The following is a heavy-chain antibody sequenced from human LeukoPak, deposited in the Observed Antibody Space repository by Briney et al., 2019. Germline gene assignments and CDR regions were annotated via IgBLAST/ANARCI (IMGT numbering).Heavy chain of an antibody. CDR3: ARDGARGYTYGFHFDS. J-gene: IGHJ5*01. CDR1: GYTFTGYY. V-gene: IGHV1-2*02. D-gene: IGHD5-18*01. Sequence: ASVKVSCKASGYTFTGYYMHWVRQAPGQGLEWMGWIDANSGGTHFAQKFQGRVTMTRDTSITTAYMEVTRLRSDDTAVYYCARDGARGYTYGFHFDSWGQGTLVTVSS. CDR2: IDANSGGT.